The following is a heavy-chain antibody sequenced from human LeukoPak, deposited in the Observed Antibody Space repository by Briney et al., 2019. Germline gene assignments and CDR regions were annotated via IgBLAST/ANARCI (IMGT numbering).Heavy chain of an antibody. CDR3: ARGSGQHDILTGNPYYYYMDV. V-gene: IGHV1-46*01. J-gene: IGHJ6*03. D-gene: IGHD3-9*01. CDR2: INPSGGST. CDR1: GYTFSNYY. Sequence: ASVKVSCKASGYTFSNYYIHWVRQAPGQGLEWMGLINPSGGSTSYAQKFQGRVTMTRDTSTSTVYMEVSSLRSEDTAVYYCARGSGQHDILTGNPYYYYMDVWSKGTTVTVSS.